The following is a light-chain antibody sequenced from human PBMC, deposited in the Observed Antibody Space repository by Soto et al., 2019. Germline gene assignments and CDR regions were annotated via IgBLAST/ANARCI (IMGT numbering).Light chain of an antibody. CDR1: QDIKDF. Sequence: DIQMTQSPSSLSASVGDRVTITCQASQDIKDFLNWYQQKQGKAPKLLIYDASNLEPGVPSRFSGRGSGRDFTFTTASLQPEDIATYYCQQYDGLPPYTFGQGTKLEIK. CDR2: DAS. J-gene: IGKJ2*01. CDR3: QQYDGLPPYT. V-gene: IGKV1-33*01.